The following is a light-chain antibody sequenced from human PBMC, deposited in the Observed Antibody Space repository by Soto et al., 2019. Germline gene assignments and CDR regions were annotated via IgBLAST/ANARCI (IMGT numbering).Light chain of an antibody. J-gene: IGKJ1*01. CDR1: QSVSRY. CDR2: DAS. Sequence: EIVLTQSPATLSLSPGERATLSCRASQSVSRYLACYQQKPGQAPRLLLYDASNRSTGIPASFSGSGSGTDVTLPSSSREAEEVAVEYWQQRSNSPPWTFGQGTKVEIK. V-gene: IGKV3-11*01. CDR3: QQRSNSPPWT.